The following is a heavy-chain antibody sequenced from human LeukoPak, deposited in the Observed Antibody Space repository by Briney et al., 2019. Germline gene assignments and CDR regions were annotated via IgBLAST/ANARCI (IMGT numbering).Heavy chain of an antibody. D-gene: IGHD6-25*01. CDR1: GFTFSSYG. J-gene: IGHJ4*02. Sequence: GGSLRLSCAASGFTFSSYGMHWVRQAPGKGLEWVSYISSSSSGIYYADSVKGRFTISRDNAKNSLYLQMNSLRAEDTAVYYCAPLAANIFDYWGQGTLATASS. CDR2: ISSSSSGI. CDR3: APLAANIFDY. V-gene: IGHV3-48*04.